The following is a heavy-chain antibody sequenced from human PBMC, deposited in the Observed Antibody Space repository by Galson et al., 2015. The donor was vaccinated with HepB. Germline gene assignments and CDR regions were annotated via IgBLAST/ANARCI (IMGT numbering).Heavy chain of an antibody. V-gene: IGHV3-53*01. Sequence: SLRLSCAASGFNVSSNYMSWVRQAPGKGLEWVSVIYSGGSTYYADSVRGRFTISRDNSKNTLYFQMNSLRADDTAVYYCARGPFGIVDGMSVWGQGTTVTVSS. CDR1: GFNVSSNY. J-gene: IGHJ6*02. D-gene: IGHD1-26*01. CDR3: ARGPFGIVDGMSV. CDR2: IYSGGST.